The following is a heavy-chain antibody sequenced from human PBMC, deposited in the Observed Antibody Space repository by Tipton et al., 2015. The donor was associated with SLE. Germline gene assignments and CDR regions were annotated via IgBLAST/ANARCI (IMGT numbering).Heavy chain of an antibody. D-gene: IGHD1-1*01. CDR2: IFYTGHT. V-gene: IGHV4-39*02. J-gene: IGHJ4*02. Sequence: TLSLTCTVSGGSISSSTYYWGWIRQPPGKGPEWIGNIFYTGHTYYNPSLQSRVTISVDMSNNHFSLKLNSVTAADTAVYYCARVYTTGRVDYWGQGTLVTVSS. CDR1: GGSISSSTYY. CDR3: ARVYTTGRVDY.